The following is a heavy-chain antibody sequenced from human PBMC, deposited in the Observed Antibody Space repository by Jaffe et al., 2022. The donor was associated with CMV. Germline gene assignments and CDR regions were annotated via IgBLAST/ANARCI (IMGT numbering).Heavy chain of an antibody. CDR2: ISYDGSTK. CDR1: GFTFRSHG. CDR3: TRDQEFDFWSGYFDY. V-gene: IGHV3-30*03. Sequence: QVQLVESGGGVVQPGRSLRLSCAASGFTFRSHGMHWVRQAPGKGLEWVAVISYDGSTKSYADSVKGRFTISRDNSKNMLYLQMNSLSTEDTAVYYCTRDQEFDFWSGYFDYWGQGTLVTVSS. J-gene: IGHJ4*02. D-gene: IGHD3-3*01.